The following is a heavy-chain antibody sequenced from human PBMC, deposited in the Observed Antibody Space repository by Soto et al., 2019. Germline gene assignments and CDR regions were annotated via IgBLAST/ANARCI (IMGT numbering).Heavy chain of an antibody. CDR1: GYSFTDHY. Sequence: QVQLVQSGAEVRKPGASVKVSCKTSGYSFTDHYIQWVRQAPGQGLEWMGMINPRGGGTTYTQRFDGRVAMTRDTSTSTVYMELSSLRPEDTAVYYYGRDSGDYYDDSNRPYNAFDKLGQGTLVTVSS. V-gene: IGHV1-46*03. CDR2: INPRGGGT. J-gene: IGHJ3*02. D-gene: IGHD3-22*01. CDR3: GRDSGDYYDDSNRPYNAFDK.